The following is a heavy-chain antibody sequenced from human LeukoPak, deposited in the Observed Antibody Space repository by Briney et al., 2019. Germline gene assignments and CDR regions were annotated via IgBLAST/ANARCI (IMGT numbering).Heavy chain of an antibody. Sequence: GGSLRLSCAASGFTFNYYAIHWVRQAPGKGLEWVSVISYDGSNKYYADSVKGRFTISRDNSKNTLYLQMNSLRAEDTAVYFCAGGSGWVTDSWGQGTLVTVSA. V-gene: IGHV3-30-3*01. CDR1: GFTFNYYA. J-gene: IGHJ4*02. CDR3: AGGSGWVTDS. D-gene: IGHD6-19*01. CDR2: ISYDGSNK.